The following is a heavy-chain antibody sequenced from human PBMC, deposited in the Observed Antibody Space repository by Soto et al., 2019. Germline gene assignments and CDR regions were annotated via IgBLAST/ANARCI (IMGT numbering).Heavy chain of an antibody. CDR2: IIYSGDI. D-gene: IGHD3-10*01. CDR1: GASISSYNY. Sequence: SETLSLTCNVSGASISSYNYWGWFRQHPGKGLEWIGRIIYSGDIMYNPSLQSRLTLFVDTSKNQFSLKLSSVTAADTVVYYCARHPHWLRSSGSYLRLSWFDPWGQGTLVT. CDR3: ARHPHWLRSSGSYLRLSWFDP. V-gene: IGHV4-39*01. J-gene: IGHJ5*02.